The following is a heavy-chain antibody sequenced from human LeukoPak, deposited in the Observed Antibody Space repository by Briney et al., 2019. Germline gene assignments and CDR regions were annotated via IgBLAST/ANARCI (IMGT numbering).Heavy chain of an antibody. CDR2: INSDGSST. J-gene: IGHJ5*02. CDR3: ASSIGGFNWFDP. CDR1: GFTFSRYW. D-gene: IGHD6-25*01. V-gene: IGHV3-74*01. Sequence: GGSLRLSCAASGFTFSRYWMHWVRQAPGKGLVWVSRINSDGSSTNYADSVKGRFTISRDNAKNTLYLQMNSLRVEDTAVYYCASSIGGFNWFDPWGQGTLVTVSS.